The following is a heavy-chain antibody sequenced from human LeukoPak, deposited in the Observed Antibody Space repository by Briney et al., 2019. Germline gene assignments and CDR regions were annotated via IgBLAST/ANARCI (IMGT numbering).Heavy chain of an antibody. D-gene: IGHD1-26*01. V-gene: IGHV4-39*02. CDR3: AREGNSGSYSGAYYFDY. J-gene: IGHJ4*02. Sequence: KPSETLSLTCTVSGGSISSSSYYWGWIRQPPGKGLEWIGSIYYSGSTYYNPSLKSRVTISVDTSKNQFSLKLSSVTAADTAVYYCAREGNSGSYSGAYYFDYWGQGTLVTVSS. CDR2: IYYSGST. CDR1: GGSISSSSYY.